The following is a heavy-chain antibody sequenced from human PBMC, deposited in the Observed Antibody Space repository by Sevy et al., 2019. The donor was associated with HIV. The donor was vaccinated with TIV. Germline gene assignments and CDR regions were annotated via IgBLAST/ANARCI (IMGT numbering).Heavy chain of an antibody. V-gene: IGHV5-51*01. Sequence: GESLKISCKGSGYTFTNYWIGWVRQMPGKGLEWMGLIYPRDSDTRYSPSFQGQVTISADKSISTAYLQWSSLKASDTAMYYCARYPIVVVPAAEYYFDYWGQRTLVTVSS. CDR1: GYTFTNYW. CDR2: IYPRDSDT. D-gene: IGHD2-2*01. CDR3: ARYPIVVVPAAEYYFDY. J-gene: IGHJ4*02.